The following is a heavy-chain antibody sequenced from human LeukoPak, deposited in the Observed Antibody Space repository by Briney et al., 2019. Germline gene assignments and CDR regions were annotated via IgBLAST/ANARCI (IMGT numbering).Heavy chain of an antibody. V-gene: IGHV4-39*01. CDR3: ARRLESGVRGVIFWFDP. J-gene: IGHJ5*02. CDR2: IYYSGST. CDR1: GGSISSSSYY. Sequence: SETLSLTCTVSGGSISSSSYYWGWIRQPPGKGLEWIGSIYYSGSTYYNPSLKSRVTISVDTSKNQFSMKLSSVTAADTAVYYCARRLESGVRGVIFWFDPWGQGTLVTVSS. D-gene: IGHD3-10*01.